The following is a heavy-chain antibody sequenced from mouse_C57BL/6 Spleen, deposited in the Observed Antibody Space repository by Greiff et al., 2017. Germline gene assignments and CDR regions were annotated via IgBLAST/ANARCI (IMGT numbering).Heavy chain of an antibody. Sequence: QVQLQQSGAELVKPGASVKLSCKASGYTFTSSWMHWVKQRPGRGLEWIGRIDPISGGTKYNEKFKSKATLTVDNPSSTAYMQLSSLTSEDCAVYYCARSNDDYYEAMDYRGQGTTVTVAS. CDR2: IDPISGGT. V-gene: IGHV1-72*01. CDR1: GYTFTSSW. J-gene: IGHJ4*01. D-gene: IGHD2-3*01. CDR3: ARSNDDYYEAMDY.